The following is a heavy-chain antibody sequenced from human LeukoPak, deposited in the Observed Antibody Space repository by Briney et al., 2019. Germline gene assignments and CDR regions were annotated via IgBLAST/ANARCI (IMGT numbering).Heavy chain of an antibody. V-gene: IGHV5-10-1*01. D-gene: IGHD3-10*01. CDR3: ARRGTTMVRGVIIPFDY. J-gene: IGHJ4*02. CDR1: GYSFTSYW. Sequence: GESLKISCKGSGYSFTSYWISWVRQMPGKGLEWMGRIDPSDSYTNYCPSFQGHVTISADKSISTAYLQWSSLKASDTAMYYCARRGTTMVRGVIIPFDYWGQGTLVTVSS. CDR2: IDPSDSYT.